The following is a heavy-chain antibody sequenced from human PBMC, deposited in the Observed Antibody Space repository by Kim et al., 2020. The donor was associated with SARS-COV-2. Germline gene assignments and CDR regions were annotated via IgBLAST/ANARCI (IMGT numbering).Heavy chain of an antibody. Sequence: ADSVKGRFTISRDNSKNTLYLQMNSLRAEDTAVYYCAKDHRITMVRHFDYWGQGTLVTVSS. V-gene: IGHV3-23*01. J-gene: IGHJ4*02. D-gene: IGHD3-10*01. CDR3: AKDHRITMVRHFDY.